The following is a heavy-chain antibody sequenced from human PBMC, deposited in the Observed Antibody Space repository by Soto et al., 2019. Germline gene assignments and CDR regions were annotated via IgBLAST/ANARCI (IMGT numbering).Heavy chain of an antibody. CDR3: ARGDFRLYYYYYMDV. Sequence: SETLSLTCTVSGGSISSYYWSWIRQPPGKGLEWIGYIYYSGSTNYNPSLKSRVTISVDTSKNQFSLKLSSVTAADTAVYYCARGDFRLYYYYYMDVWGKGTTVTVSS. CDR2: IYYSGST. CDR1: GGSISSYY. V-gene: IGHV4-59*01. J-gene: IGHJ6*03. D-gene: IGHD3-3*01.